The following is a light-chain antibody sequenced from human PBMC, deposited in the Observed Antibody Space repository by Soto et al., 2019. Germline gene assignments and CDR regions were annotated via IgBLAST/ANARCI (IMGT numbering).Light chain of an antibody. CDR2: GAS. J-gene: IGKJ4*01. Sequence: EIVMTQSPATLSVSPGERATLSCRASQSVSSNLAWYQQKPGQAPRLLIYGASTRATGIPARFSGSGSGTEFTLTISSLQSDNFAVYDCQQYNNWPPLTFGGGTKVDIK. CDR1: QSVSSN. V-gene: IGKV3-15*01. CDR3: QQYNNWPPLT.